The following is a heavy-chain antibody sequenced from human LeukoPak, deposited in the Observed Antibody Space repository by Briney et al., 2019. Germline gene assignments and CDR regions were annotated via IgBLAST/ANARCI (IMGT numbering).Heavy chain of an antibody. D-gene: IGHD2-15*01. CDR1: GGSFSGYY. CDR2: INHSGST. J-gene: IGHJ4*02. V-gene: IGHV4-34*01. Sequence: SETLSPTCAVYGGSFSGYYWSWIRQPPGKGLEWIGEINHSGSTNYNPSLKSRVTISVDTSKNQFSLKLSSVTAADTAVYYCARGDCSGGSCYFVYWGQGTLVTVSS. CDR3: ARGDCSGGSCYFVY.